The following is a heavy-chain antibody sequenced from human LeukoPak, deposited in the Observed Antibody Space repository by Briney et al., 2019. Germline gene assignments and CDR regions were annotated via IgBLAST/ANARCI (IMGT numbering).Heavy chain of an antibody. D-gene: IGHD3-22*01. V-gene: IGHV1-69*13. CDR2: IIPIFGTA. Sequence: SVKVSCKASGGTFSSYAISWVRQAPGQGLEWMGGIIPIFGTADYAQKFQGRVTITADESTSTAYMELSSLRSEDTAVYYCARAVYYYDSSGYCYFDYWGQGTLVTVSS. CDR1: GGTFSSYA. CDR3: ARAVYYYDSSGYCYFDY. J-gene: IGHJ4*02.